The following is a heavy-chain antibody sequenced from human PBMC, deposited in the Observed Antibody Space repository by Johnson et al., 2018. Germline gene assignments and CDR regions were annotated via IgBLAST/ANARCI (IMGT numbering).Heavy chain of an antibody. Sequence: QVQLQQWGAGLLKPSETLSLTCAVSGESFSGYYWSWIRQPPGKGLEWIGEVSPRGSTNYTPSLKSRITISLDTSNNQFSLKLISVTAADTAVYFCAAGYAGYYMGVGGKGTTVTVSS. CDR2: VSPRGST. J-gene: IGHJ6*03. V-gene: IGHV4-34*01. CDR1: GESFSGYY. CDR3: AAGYAGYYMGV. D-gene: IGHD5-18*01.